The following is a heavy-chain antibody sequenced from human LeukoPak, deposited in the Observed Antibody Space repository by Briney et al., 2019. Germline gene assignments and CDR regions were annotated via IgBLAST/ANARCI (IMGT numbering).Heavy chain of an antibody. Sequence: SETLSLTCTVSGGSISSYYWSWIRQPPGKGLEWIGYIYTSGSTNYNPSLKSRVTISVDTSKNQFSLKLSSVTAADTAVYYCARRSAAARGYYYYMDVWGKGTTVTVSS. CDR1: GGSISSYY. J-gene: IGHJ6*03. V-gene: IGHV4-4*09. D-gene: IGHD6-13*01. CDR2: IYTSGST. CDR3: ARRSAAARGYYYYMDV.